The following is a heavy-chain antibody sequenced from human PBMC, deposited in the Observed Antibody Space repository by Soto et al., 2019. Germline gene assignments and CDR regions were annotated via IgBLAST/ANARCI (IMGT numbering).Heavy chain of an antibody. CDR1: GYIFTSYG. Sequence: QAHLVQSGPEVKKPGASVKVSCKGSGYIFTSYGIAWVRQAPGQGLEWMGWISAHNGNTEYAQKFQGTVTVTRDTSTSTAYLELRSLRSDDTALYYCARGRDGDYWGQGALVTVSS. CDR2: ISAHNGNT. V-gene: IGHV1-18*01. CDR3: ARGRDGDY. J-gene: IGHJ4*02.